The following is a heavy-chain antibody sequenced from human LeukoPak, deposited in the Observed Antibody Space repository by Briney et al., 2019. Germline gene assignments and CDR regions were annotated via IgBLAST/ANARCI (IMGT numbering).Heavy chain of an antibody. Sequence: WETLSLTCTVSGGSISSYYWSWIRQPPGKGLEWIGYIYYSGSTNYNPSLKSRVTISVDTSKNQFSLKLSSVTAADTAVYYCARDLAENYFDYWGQGTLVTVSS. V-gene: IGHV4-59*01. D-gene: IGHD3-16*01. CDR3: ARDLAENYFDY. CDR1: GGSISSYY. J-gene: IGHJ4*02. CDR2: IYYSGST.